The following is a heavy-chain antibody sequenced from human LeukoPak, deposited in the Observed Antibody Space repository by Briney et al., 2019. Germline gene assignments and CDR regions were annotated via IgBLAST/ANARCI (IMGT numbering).Heavy chain of an antibody. V-gene: IGHV1-2*02. CDR2: INPNSGGT. CDR3: ARFSITMVRGVPNTYFDY. CDR1: GYTFTGYY. Sequence: GASVKVSCKASGYTFTGYYMHWVRLAPGQGLEWMGWINPNSGGTNYAQKFQGRVTMTRDTSISTAYMELSRLRSDDTAVYYCARFSITMVRGVPNTYFDYWGQGTLVTVSS. D-gene: IGHD3-10*01. J-gene: IGHJ4*02.